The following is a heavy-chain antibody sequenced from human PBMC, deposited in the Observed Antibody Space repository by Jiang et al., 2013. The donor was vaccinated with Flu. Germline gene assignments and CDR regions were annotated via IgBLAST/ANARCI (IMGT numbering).Heavy chain of an antibody. V-gene: IGHV1-2*06. D-gene: IGHD2-21*01. CDR1: GYTFSGYY. J-gene: IGHJ4*02. CDR2: ISPNNGGT. Sequence: GAEVKKPGASLKVSCKASGYTFSGYYIHWVRQAPGQGLEWMGRISPNNGGTKYAQEFQGRVSMTRDKSTSTAYMELSSLRLDDTAVYYCARDGDWGLDNWGQG. CDR3: ARDGDWGLDN.